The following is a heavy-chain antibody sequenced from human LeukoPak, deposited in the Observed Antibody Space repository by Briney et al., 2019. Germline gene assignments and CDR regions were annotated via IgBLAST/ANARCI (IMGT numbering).Heavy chain of an antibody. D-gene: IGHD3-10*01. CDR3: ASSTVGLWFGEYGAFDI. CDR2: INPNSGGT. Sequence: GASVKVSCKASGYTFTGYYMHWVRQAPGQGLEWMGWINPNSGGTNYAQKFQGWVTMTRDTSISTAYMELSRLRSDDTAVYYCASSTVGLWFGEYGAFDIWGQGTMVTVSS. CDR1: GYTFTGYY. J-gene: IGHJ3*02. V-gene: IGHV1-2*04.